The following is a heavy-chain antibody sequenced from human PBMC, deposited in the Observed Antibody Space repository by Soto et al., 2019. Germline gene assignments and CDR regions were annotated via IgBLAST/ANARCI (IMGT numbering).Heavy chain of an antibody. Sequence: QVQLVQSGAEVKKPGSSVKVSCKASGGTFSSYAISWVRQAPGQGLEWMGGIIPIFGTANYAQKFQGRVTITEDESTSTAYMELSSLRSEDTAGYYCAREGGYCSGGSCSHTNWFDPWGQGTLVTGSS. CDR1: GGTFSSYA. CDR3: AREGGYCSGGSCSHTNWFDP. V-gene: IGHV1-69*12. CDR2: IIPIFGTA. J-gene: IGHJ5*02. D-gene: IGHD2-15*01.